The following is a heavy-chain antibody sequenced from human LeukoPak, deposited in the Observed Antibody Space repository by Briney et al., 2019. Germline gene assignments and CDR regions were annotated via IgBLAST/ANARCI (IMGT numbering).Heavy chain of an antibody. CDR1: GYTFTGYY. D-gene: IGHD3-16*02. J-gene: IGHJ4*02. CDR3: AMYYDYVWGSYRTGG. V-gene: IGHV1-2*02. CDR2: INPNSGGT. Sequence: GASVKVSCKTSGYTFTGYYMHWVRQAPGQGLEWMGWINPNSGGTKYAQKFQGRVTMTRDTSISTAYMDLSRLRSDDTAVYYCAMYYDYVWGSYRTGGWGQGTLVTVSS.